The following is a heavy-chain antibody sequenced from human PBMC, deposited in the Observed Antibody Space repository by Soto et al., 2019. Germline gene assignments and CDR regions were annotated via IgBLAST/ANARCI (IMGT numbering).Heavy chain of an antibody. CDR1: GGSISSYY. V-gene: IGHV4-59*01. D-gene: IGHD4-17*01. CDR2: IYYSGST. Sequence: KPSETLSLTCTVSGGSISSYYWSWIRQPPGKGLEWIGYIYYSGSTNYNPSLKSRVTISVDTSKNQFSLKLSSVTAADTAVYYCARGFGYGAPNYYFDYWGQGTLVTVSS. J-gene: IGHJ4*02. CDR3: ARGFGYGAPNYYFDY.